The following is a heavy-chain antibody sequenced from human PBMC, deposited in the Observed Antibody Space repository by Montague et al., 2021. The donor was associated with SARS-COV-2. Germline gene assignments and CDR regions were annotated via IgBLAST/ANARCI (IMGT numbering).Heavy chain of an antibody. V-gene: IGHV4-4*07. CDR1: GDSISRYY. CDR3: ARVIWHLDV. Sequence: SETLSLTCSVSGDSISRYYWSWSWQSDGKGMEWIGRIYTGGYVNYNSALQSRVSMSVDTSKSQVSLNVTSVTAADTAVYYCARVIWHLDVWGRGILVTVSS. CDR2: IYTGGYV. J-gene: IGHJ2*01.